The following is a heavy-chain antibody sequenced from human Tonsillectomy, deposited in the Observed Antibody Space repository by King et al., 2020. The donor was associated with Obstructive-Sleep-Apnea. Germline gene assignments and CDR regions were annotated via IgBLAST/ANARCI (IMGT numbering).Heavy chain of an antibody. D-gene: IGHD3-10*01. CDR3: ARDLLSGNYIRWFDP. CDR1: GFIFSSYS. CDR2: ISSNSAYI. Sequence: VQLVQSGGGLVKPGGSLRLSCAASGFIFSSYSMNWVSQAPGKGLEWVSSISSNSAYIYYADSVKGRFTISRDNAKNSLYLQMNSLRAEDTAVYYCARDLLSGNYIRWFDPWGQGTLVTVSS. V-gene: IGHV3-21*06. J-gene: IGHJ5*02.